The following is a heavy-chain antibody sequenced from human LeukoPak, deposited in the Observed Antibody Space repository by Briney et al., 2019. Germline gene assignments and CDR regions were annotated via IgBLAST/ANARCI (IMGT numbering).Heavy chain of an antibody. CDR2: IYHSGSA. Sequence: PSETLSLTCSVSDYSISSGYYWGWIRQPPGKGLEWIGSMEWIGSIYHSGSAYYNPSLKSRVTISVDTSKNQFSLKLNSVTAADTAVYFCARAGGSVSDYNVIDNWGQGTLVTVSS. J-gene: IGHJ4*02. CDR1: DYSISSGYY. D-gene: IGHD3-10*01. CDR3: ARAGGSVSDYNVIDN. V-gene: IGHV4-38-2*02.